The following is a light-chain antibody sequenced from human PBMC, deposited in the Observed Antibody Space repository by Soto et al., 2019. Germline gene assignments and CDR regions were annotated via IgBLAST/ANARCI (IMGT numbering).Light chain of an antibody. CDR2: WAS. Sequence: DIELTQSPDSLAVSLGERATINCKSSQSVLYSSDNKNYLVWYQQKPGQPPKLLIYWASTRESGVPDRFSGSGSGTDFTLTISSLQAEDVAVYYCQQYYSSPLTFGGGTKVEIK. CDR3: QQYYSSPLT. J-gene: IGKJ4*01. V-gene: IGKV4-1*01. CDR1: QSVLYSSDNKNY.